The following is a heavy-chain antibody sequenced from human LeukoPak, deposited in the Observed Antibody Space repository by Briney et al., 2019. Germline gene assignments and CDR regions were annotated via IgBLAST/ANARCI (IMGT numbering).Heavy chain of an antibody. D-gene: IGHD6-19*01. CDR3: ARGDGSGWSSNWFDP. CDR1: GYSISSGYY. J-gene: IGHJ5*02. V-gene: IGHV4-38-2*01. Sequence: TSETLSLTCAVSGYSISSGYYWGWIRQPPGKGLEWIGSIYHSGSTYYNPSLKSRVTISVDTSKNQFSLKLSSVTAADTAVYYCARGDGSGWSSNWFDPWGQGTLVTVSS. CDR2: IYHSGST.